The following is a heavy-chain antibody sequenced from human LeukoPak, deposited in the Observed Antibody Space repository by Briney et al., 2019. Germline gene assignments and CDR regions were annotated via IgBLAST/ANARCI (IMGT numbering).Heavy chain of an antibody. CDR3: ARDIYSSSGTASYS. CDR2: IYYSGST. V-gene: IGHV4-61*01. D-gene: IGHD6-19*01. CDR1: GGSVSSGNYY. J-gene: IGHJ4*02. Sequence: SETLSLTCTVSGGSVSSGNYYWSWIRQPPGKGLEWIGYIYYSGSTNYNPSLKSRVTISVDTSKNQFSLKLTSVTAADTAVYYCARDIYSSSGTASYSWGQGTLVTVSS.